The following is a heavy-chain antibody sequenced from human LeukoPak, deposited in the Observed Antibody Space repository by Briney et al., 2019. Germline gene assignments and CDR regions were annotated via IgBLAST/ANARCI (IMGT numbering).Heavy chain of an antibody. D-gene: IGHD1-26*01. J-gene: IGHJ4*02. Sequence: GSLRLSCAASGFTFSSYAMHWVRQAPGKGLEWVAVISYDGSNKYYADSVKGRFTISRDNSKNTLYLQMNSLRAEDTAVYYCARDPATSVGATYPYYFDYWGQGTLVTVSS. V-gene: IGHV3-30-3*01. CDR3: ARDPATSVGATYPYYFDY. CDR2: ISYDGSNK. CDR1: GFTFSSYA.